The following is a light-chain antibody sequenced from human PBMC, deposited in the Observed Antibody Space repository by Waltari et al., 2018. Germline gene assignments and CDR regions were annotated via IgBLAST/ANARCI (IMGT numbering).Light chain of an antibody. V-gene: IGLV7-46*01. CDR3: WLAYSGGVVV. CDR1: SGPVTSSHY. Sequence: QAVVTQEPSLTVSPGGTVTLTCGSSSGPVTSSHYPYWLQQRPGQAPRTLISDSFMKHSVPPARFSGSLLGGKAALPLSGAQAEDDADYYCWLAYSGGVVVYGGGTKLAVL. CDR2: DSF. J-gene: IGLJ2*01.